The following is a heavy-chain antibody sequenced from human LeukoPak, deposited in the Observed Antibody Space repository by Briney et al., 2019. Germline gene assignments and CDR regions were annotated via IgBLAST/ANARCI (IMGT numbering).Heavy chain of an antibody. CDR1: GFTFSTYG. Sequence: PGGPLRLSCAASGFTFSTYGMSWVRQAPGKGLEWVSSISASGGSTYYADSVKGRFTISRDNSKEMLYLQMNSLRAEDTAVYYCAKLRSAAGNPDYWGQGTLVTVSS. D-gene: IGHD6-13*01. V-gene: IGHV3-23*01. J-gene: IGHJ4*02. CDR3: AKLRSAAGNPDY. CDR2: ISASGGST.